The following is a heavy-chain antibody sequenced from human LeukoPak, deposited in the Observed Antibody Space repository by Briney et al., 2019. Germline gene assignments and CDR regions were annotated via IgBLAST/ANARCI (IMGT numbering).Heavy chain of an antibody. J-gene: IGHJ3*02. CDR3: ARDTGGWSSSWFAYAFDI. CDR2: IIPILGIA. Sequence: SVKVSCKASGYTFTSYGINWVRQAPGQGLEWMGRIIPILGIANYAQKFQGRVTITADKSTSTAYMELSSLRSEDTAVYYCARDTGGWSSSWFAYAFDIWGQGTMVTVSS. D-gene: IGHD6-13*01. CDR1: GYTFTSYG. V-gene: IGHV1-69*04.